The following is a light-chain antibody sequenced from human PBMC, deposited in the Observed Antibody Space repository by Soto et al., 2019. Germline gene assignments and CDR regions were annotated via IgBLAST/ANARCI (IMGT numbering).Light chain of an antibody. CDR3: QQSYSTPPT. J-gene: IGKJ4*01. Sequence: DIPMTQSPSSLSASVGDRVTITCRASQSISSYLNWYQQKPGKPPKLLIYAASNLQSGVPSRFSGSGSGTDFTLTITSLQPEDFATYYCQQSYSTPPTFGGGTKVEIK. CDR2: AAS. CDR1: QSISSY. V-gene: IGKV1-39*01.